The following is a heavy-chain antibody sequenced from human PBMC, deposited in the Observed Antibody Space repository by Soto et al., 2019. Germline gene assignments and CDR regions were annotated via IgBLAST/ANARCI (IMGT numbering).Heavy chain of an antibody. CDR2: IYYSGTT. D-gene: IGHD5-12*01. V-gene: IGHV4-39*01. CDR3: ARRYGGYEFYYYFGMDV. Sequence: SETLSLTCTVSGGSISSSTHYWAWIRQPPGKGLEWIASIYYSGTTYYNPFLKSRVTISVDTSKNQFSLRLISVTAADTAVYYCARRYGGYEFYYYFGMDVWGQGTTVTVSS. J-gene: IGHJ6*02. CDR1: GGSISSSTHY.